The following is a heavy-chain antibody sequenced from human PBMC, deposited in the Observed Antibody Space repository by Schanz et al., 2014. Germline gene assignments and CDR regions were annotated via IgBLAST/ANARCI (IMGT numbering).Heavy chain of an antibody. Sequence: QVQLVDSGGGLVKPGGSLRLSCAASGFTFSDYYMTWIRQAPGKGLEWVSDISDSGDSTHYADSVKGRFTISRGNAKNSLFLQMNSLSAEDTAVYYCAKVAPAATYLDSWGLGTLVTVSS. CDR3: AKVAPAATYLDS. J-gene: IGHJ4*02. D-gene: IGHD2-2*01. CDR2: ISDSGDST. CDR1: GFTFSDYY. V-gene: IGHV3-11*01.